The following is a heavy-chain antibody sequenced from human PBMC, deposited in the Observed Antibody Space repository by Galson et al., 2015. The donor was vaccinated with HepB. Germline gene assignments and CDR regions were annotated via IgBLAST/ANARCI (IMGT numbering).Heavy chain of an antibody. CDR1: GFIFSSYG. V-gene: IGHV3-33*01. J-gene: IGHJ4*02. CDR3: ARDPGGYNSNWRRVAKYHFES. D-gene: IGHD6-13*01. CDR2: IWYDGNDK. Sequence: SLRLSCAASGFIFSSYGMHWVRQAPGRGLEWLALIWYDGNDKYYADSVKGRFTIFRDNSKSTLYLQMNSLRVEDTAVYYCARDPGGYNSNWRRVAKYHFESWGQGALVTVSS.